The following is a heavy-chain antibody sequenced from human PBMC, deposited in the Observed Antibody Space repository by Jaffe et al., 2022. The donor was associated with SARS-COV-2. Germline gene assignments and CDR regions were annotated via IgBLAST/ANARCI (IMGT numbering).Heavy chain of an antibody. J-gene: IGHJ5*02. CDR2: INAGNGNT. CDR3: ARKWGLGSSSQGRWFDP. V-gene: IGHV1-3*01. CDR1: GYTFTSYA. Sequence: QVQLVQSGAEVKKPGASVKVSCKASGYTFTSYAMHWVRQAPGQRLEWMGWINAGNGNTKYSQKFQGRVTITRDTSASTAYMELSSLRSEDTAVYYCARKWGLGSSSQGRWFDPWGQGTLVTVSS. D-gene: IGHD6-13*01.